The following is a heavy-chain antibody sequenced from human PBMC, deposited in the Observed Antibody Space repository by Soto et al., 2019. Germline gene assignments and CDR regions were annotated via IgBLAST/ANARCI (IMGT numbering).Heavy chain of an antibody. CDR1: GYSFTSYW. CDR3: ARRPGYSRGYIWFDP. D-gene: IGHD6-13*01. V-gene: IGHV5-51*01. CDR2: IYPVDSDT. J-gene: IGHJ5*02. Sequence: GESLKISCKGSGYSFTSYWIGWVRQIPGKGLEWMGIIYPVDSDTRYSPSFQGQVTISADKSISTAYLQWSSLKASDTAMYYCARRPGYSRGYIWFDPWGQGTLVSVSS.